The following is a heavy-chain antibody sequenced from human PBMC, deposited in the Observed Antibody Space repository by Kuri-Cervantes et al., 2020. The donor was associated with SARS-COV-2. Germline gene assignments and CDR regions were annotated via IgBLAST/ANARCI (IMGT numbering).Heavy chain of an antibody. D-gene: IGHD6-13*01. J-gene: IGHJ6*02. CDR1: GYTFTSYY. CDR2: INPSGGST. CDR3: ARDEEGSSWSSYYYYYGMDV. Sequence: ASVKVSCKASGYTFTSYYIHWVRQAPGQGLEWMGIINPSGGSTSYEQKFQGRVTMTRDTSTSTVYMELSSMRSEDAAVYYCARDEEGSSWSSYYYYYGMDVWGQGTTVTVSS. V-gene: IGHV1-46*01.